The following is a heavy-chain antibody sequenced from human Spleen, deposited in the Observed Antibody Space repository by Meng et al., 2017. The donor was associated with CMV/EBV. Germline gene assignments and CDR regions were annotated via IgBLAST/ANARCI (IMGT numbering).Heavy chain of an antibody. Sequence: QVSPTVVGAGLLKPSETLSPTCAVYGGSFSGYYWSWIRQPPGKGLEWIGEINYSGSTNYNPSLKSRVTISVDTSKNQFSLKLSSVTAADTAVYYCARNLDYGDYVPATLAYWGQGTLVTVSS. CDR2: INYSGST. V-gene: IGHV4-34*01. CDR3: ARNLDYGDYVPATLAY. J-gene: IGHJ4*02. CDR1: GGSFSGYY. D-gene: IGHD4-17*01.